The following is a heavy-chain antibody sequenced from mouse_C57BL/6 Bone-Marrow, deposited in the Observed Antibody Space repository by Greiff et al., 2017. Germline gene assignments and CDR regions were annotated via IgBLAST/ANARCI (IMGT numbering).Heavy chain of an antibody. CDR1: GYTFTSYG. Sequence: QVQLQQSGAELARPGASVKLSCKASGYTFTSYGISWVKQRTGQGLEWIGEIYPRSGNTYYNEKFKGKATLTADKSSSTAYMELRSLTSEDSAVYFCARGWGYYYGSSPFYAMDYWGQGTSVTVSS. CDR3: ARGWGYYYGSSPFYAMDY. D-gene: IGHD1-1*01. J-gene: IGHJ4*01. V-gene: IGHV1-81*01. CDR2: IYPRSGNT.